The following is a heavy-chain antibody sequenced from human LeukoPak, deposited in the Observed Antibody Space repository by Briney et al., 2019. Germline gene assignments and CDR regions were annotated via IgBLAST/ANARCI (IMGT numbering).Heavy chain of an antibody. J-gene: IGHJ6*02. CDR1: GYTFTGYY. D-gene: IGHD5-24*01. Sequence: GASVKVSCKASGYTFTGYYMHWVRQAPGQGLEWMGWINPNSGGTNYAQKFQGRVTMTRDTSISTAYMELSRLRSGDTAVYYCARVGRLETKYYYYGMDVWGQGTTVTVSS. CDR3: ARVGRLETKYYYYGMDV. CDR2: INPNSGGT. V-gene: IGHV1-2*02.